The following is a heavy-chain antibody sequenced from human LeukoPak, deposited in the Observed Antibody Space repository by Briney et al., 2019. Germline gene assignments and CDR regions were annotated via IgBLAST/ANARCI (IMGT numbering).Heavy chain of an antibody. V-gene: IGHV3-21*01. D-gene: IGHD5-18*01. Sequence: TGGSLRLSCAASGFTFSSYSMNWVRQAPGKGLEWVSSISSSSSYIYYADSVKGRFTISRDNAKNSLYLQMSSLRAEDTAVYYCARVDTAMVFYYFDYWGQGTLVTVSS. CDR2: ISSSSSYI. J-gene: IGHJ4*02. CDR3: ARVDTAMVFYYFDY. CDR1: GFTFSSYS.